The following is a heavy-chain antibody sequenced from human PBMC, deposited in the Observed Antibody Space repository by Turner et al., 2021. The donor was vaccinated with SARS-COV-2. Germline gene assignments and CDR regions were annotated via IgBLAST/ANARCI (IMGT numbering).Heavy chain of an antibody. CDR2: FYKSGCI. CDR1: GGSISSKS. CDR3: ARHQGSASGYDHGMNV. J-gene: IGHJ6*02. V-gene: IGHV4-59*08. D-gene: IGHD1-26*01. Sequence: QVQLQESGPGLVKPSETLSLTCTVSGGSISSKSWSWIRQSPGGGLEWIGYFYKSGCIDYNPTLRSRVTISVDTSKNQLSLNLISVTAADTAVYYCARHQGSASGYDHGMNVWGQGTAVIVSS.